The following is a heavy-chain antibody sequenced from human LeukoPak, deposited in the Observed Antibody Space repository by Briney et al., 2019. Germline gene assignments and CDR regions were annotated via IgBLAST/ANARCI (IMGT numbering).Heavy chain of an antibody. CDR1: GGSISSYY. D-gene: IGHD2-15*01. CDR3: AGKSTPARWYYYYYYMDV. J-gene: IGHJ6*03. V-gene: IGHV4-59*01. Sequence: PSETLSLTCTVSGGSISSYYWSWIRQPPGKGLEWIGYIYYSGSTNYNPSLKSRVTISVDTSKNQFSLKLSSVTAADTAVYYCAGKSTPARWYYYYYYMDVWGKGTTVTISS. CDR2: IYYSGST.